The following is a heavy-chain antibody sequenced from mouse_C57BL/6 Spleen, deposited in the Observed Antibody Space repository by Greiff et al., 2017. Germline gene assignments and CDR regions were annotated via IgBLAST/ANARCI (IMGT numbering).Heavy chain of an antibody. Sequence: VQLQQSGPELVKPGASVKIPCKASGYTFTDYNMDWVKQSHGKSLEWIGDINPNNGGTIYNQKFKGKATLTVDKSSSKAYMELRSLTSEDTAVYYCARSYVSSPAWFAYWGQGTLVTVSA. CDR2: INPNNGGT. D-gene: IGHD1-1*01. V-gene: IGHV1-18*01. J-gene: IGHJ3*01. CDR3: ARSYVSSPAWFAY. CDR1: GYTFTDYN.